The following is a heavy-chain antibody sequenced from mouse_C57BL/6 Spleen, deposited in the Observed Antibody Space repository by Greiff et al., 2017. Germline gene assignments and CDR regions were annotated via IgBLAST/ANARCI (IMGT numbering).Heavy chain of an antibody. CDR3: ARSSLWAWFAY. CDR2: IDPNSGGT. V-gene: IGHV1-72*01. CDR1: GYTFTSYW. J-gene: IGHJ3*01. D-gene: IGHD6-1*01. Sequence: QVQLQQPGAELVKPGASVKLSCKASGYTFTSYWMHWVKQRPGRGLEWIGRIDPNSGGTKYNEKFKSKATLTVDKPSSTAYMQLSSLTSEDSAVYDCARSSLWAWFAYWGQGTLVTVSA.